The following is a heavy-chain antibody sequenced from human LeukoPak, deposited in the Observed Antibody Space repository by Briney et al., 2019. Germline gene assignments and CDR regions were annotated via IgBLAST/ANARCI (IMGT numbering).Heavy chain of an antibody. Sequence: ASVKVSCKASGYTFTNYYMHWVRQAPGQGLEWMGMINPSGGSTTYAQKFQGRVTMTRDTSTSTVYMELSSLRSEDTAVYYCAREGGIAARQHYYYGMDVWGQGTTVTVSS. CDR2: INPSGGST. CDR3: AREGGIAARQHYYYGMDV. J-gene: IGHJ6*02. D-gene: IGHD6-6*01. CDR1: GYTFTNYY. V-gene: IGHV1-46*01.